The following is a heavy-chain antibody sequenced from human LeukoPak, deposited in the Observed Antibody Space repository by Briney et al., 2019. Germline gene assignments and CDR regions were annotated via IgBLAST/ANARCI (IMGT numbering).Heavy chain of an antibody. V-gene: IGHV3-23*01. J-gene: IGHJ6*03. CDR1: GVTFCTYA. CDR2: ISGSGGST. D-gene: IGHD1-14*01. Sequence: VGALRHSCAASGVTFCTYAMSWVRHAPGEGLEWGSAISGSGGSTYYADSVKGRFTNSSDNSKNTLYLQMNSESAEDTAVYYCAKNRGYYYYMDVWGKGTTVTVSS. CDR3: AKNRGYYYYMDV.